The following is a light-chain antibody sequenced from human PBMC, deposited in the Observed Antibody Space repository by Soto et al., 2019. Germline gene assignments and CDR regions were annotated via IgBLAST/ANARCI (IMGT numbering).Light chain of an antibody. V-gene: IGKV3D-20*01. CDR1: QSVNYRY. CDR2: VTP. Sequence: ENVLTQSPATLSLSPGERATLSCGASQSVNYRYFAWYQQKPGLAPRLPILVTPSRATGIPDRFSGSGSGTDFTLTISRLEPEDSAVYYCQQYGSSPLTFGGGTKVEIK. CDR3: QQYGSSPLT. J-gene: IGKJ4*01.